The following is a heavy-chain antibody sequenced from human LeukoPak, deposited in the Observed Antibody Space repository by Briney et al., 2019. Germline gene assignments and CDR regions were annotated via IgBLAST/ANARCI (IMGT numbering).Heavy chain of an antibody. D-gene: IGHD3-10*01. CDR2: INPNSGGI. Sequence: ASVKVSCKASGYTFTGYYMHWVRQAPGQGLEWMGWINPNSGGINYAQKFQGRVTMTRDTSISTAYMELSRLRSDDTAVYYCARAPYGSGTMDVWGKGTTVTVSS. CDR1: GYTFTGYY. J-gene: IGHJ6*03. CDR3: ARAPYGSGTMDV. V-gene: IGHV1-2*02.